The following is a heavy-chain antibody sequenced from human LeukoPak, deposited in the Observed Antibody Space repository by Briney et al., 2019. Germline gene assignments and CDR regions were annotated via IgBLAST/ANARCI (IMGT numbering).Heavy chain of an antibody. CDR3: ARVRDYYDSSGYFYRPNWFDP. CDR2: TYSSGST. J-gene: IGHJ5*02. CDR1: GASISSGSNY. D-gene: IGHD3-22*01. V-gene: IGHV4-39*07. Sequence: SETLSLTCSVSGASISSGSNYWGWIRQPPGKTLEWIGSTYSSGSTYYNPSLKSRVIIIIDTPKNHFSLTLSSVTAADTAVYYCARVRDYYDSSGYFYRPNWFDPWGQGTLVTVSS.